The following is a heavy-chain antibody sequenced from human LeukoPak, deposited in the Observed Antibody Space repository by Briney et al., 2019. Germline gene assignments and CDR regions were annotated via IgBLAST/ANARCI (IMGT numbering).Heavy chain of an antibody. V-gene: IGHV3-30-3*01. D-gene: IGHD6-19*01. Sequence: QPGGSLRLSCTASGFTFSSYAMHWVRQAPGKGLEWVAVISYDGSNKYYADSVKGRFTISRDNSKNTLYLQMNSLRVEDTAVYYCVRIAGSGWYYFDYWGQGTLVTVSS. CDR3: VRIAGSGWYYFDY. CDR2: ISYDGSNK. J-gene: IGHJ4*02. CDR1: GFTFSSYA.